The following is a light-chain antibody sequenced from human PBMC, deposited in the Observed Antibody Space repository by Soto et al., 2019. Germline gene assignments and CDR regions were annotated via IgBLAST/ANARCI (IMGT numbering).Light chain of an antibody. CDR2: SNN. CDR3: ATWDDSLNGWV. V-gene: IGLV1-44*01. Sequence: QSVLTQPPSASGTPGQRVTISCSGSSSNIGSNAVSWYQQLPGTAPKVLIYSNNQRPSGVPDRFSGSKSGTSASLAISGLQSEGDADYYCATWDDSLNGWVFGGGTKLTVL. J-gene: IGLJ3*02. CDR1: SSNIGSNA.